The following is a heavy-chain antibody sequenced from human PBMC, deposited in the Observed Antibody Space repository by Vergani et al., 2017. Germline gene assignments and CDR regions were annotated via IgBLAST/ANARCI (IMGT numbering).Heavy chain of an antibody. CDR2: IDHTGRP. D-gene: IGHD4-11*01. V-gene: IGHV4-34*01. CDR3: ARVNTETNGHVGYYYYMDV. CDR1: GGSFTSYH. J-gene: IGHJ6*03. Sequence: QVQLQQWGGGLLKPSETLSLTCVVNGGSFTSYHWTWIRQSPGEGLEWVGDIDHTGRPDYNPSLKSRLTMSVDKSRTQFSLTLNSVTATDTAIYFCARVNTETNGHVGYYYYMDVWGQGTAVTVS.